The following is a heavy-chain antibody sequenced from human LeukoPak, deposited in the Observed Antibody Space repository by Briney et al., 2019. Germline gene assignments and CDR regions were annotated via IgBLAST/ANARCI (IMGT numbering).Heavy chain of an antibody. D-gene: IGHD3-22*01. Sequence: GGSLRLSCAASGFTFSSYWMHWVRQAPGKGLVWVSRINGDGSSTTYADSAKGRFTISRENSKNTLYLQTNSPRAEDTAVDYSAMIKEGWGQGTLVTVSS. CDR1: GFTFSSYW. CDR3: AMIKEG. J-gene: IGHJ4*02. V-gene: IGHV3-74*01. CDR2: INGDGSST.